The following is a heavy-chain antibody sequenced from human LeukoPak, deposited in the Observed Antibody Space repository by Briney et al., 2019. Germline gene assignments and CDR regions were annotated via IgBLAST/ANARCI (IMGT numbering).Heavy chain of an antibody. D-gene: IGHD3-22*01. Sequence: SETLSLTCAVYGGSFSGYYWSWIRQPPGKGLEWIGEINHSGSTNYNPSLKSRVTISVDTSKNQFSLKLSSVTAADTAVYYCARDHGDSSGYCFDYWGQGTLVTVSS. CDR3: ARDHGDSSGYCFDY. J-gene: IGHJ4*02. CDR2: INHSGST. V-gene: IGHV4-34*01. CDR1: GGSFSGYY.